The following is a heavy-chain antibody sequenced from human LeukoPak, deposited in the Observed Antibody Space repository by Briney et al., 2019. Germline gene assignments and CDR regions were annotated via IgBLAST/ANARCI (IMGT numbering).Heavy chain of an antibody. CDR2: XNXXGXX. V-gene: IGHV4-34*01. CDR3: ARHSSLWFGELWAFDY. D-gene: IGHD3-10*01. Sequence: SETLSLTCXVYGGSFSGXXXXXXXQPPGKGXEXXXXXNXXGXXXYXPSLKSRVXIXXXTSKNQFSLKLSSVTAADTAVYYCARHSSLWFGELWAFDYWGQGTLVTVSS. CDR1: GGSFSGXX. J-gene: IGHJ4*02.